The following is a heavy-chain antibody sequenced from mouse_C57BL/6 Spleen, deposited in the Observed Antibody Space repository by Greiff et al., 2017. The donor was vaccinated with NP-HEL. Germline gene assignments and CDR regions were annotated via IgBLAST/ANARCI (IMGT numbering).Heavy chain of an antibody. J-gene: IGHJ3*01. V-gene: IGHV1-22*01. CDR1: GYTFTDYN. D-gene: IGHD1-1*01. CDR3: ARCDYYGSSWFAY. CDR2: INPNNGGT. Sequence: VQLQQSGPELVKPGASVKMSCKASGYTFTDYNMHWVKQSHGKSLEWIGYINPNNGGTSYNQKFKGKATLTVNKSSSTAYMELRSLTSEDSAVYYCARCDYYGSSWFAYWGKGTLVTVSA.